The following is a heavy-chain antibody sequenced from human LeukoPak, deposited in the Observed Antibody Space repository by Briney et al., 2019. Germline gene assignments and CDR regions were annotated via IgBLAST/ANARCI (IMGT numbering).Heavy chain of an antibody. CDR1: GFTFSNAW. J-gene: IGHJ6*02. Sequence: GGSLRLSCAASGFTFSNAWMSWVRQAPGKGLEWVGRIKSKTDGGTTDYAAPVKGRFTISRDDSKNTLYLQMNSLKTEDTAVYYCTTGYQPLPYYYYYYGMDVWGQGTTVTVSS. D-gene: IGHD2-2*01. CDR3: TTGYQPLPYYYYYYGMDV. CDR2: IKSKTDGGTT. V-gene: IGHV3-15*01.